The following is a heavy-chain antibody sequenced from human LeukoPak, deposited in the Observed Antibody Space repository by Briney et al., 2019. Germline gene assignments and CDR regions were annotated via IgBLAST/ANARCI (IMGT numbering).Heavy chain of an antibody. D-gene: IGHD6-13*01. CDR3: AKDRASSSWSRDAFDI. V-gene: IGHV1-69*05. CDR2: IIPIFGTA. Sequence: SVKVSCKASGYTFAGYYMHWVRQAPGQGLEWMGGIIPIFGTANYAQKFQGRVTITTDESTSTVYMEVSSVRFEDTAVYYCAKDRASSSWSRDAFDIWGQGTVVTVSS. CDR1: GYTFAGYY. J-gene: IGHJ3*02.